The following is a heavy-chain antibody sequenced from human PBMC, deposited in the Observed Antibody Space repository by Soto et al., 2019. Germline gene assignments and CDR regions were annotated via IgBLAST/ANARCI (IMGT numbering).Heavy chain of an antibody. CDR3: ARNRQYYYDSSGYSNYYYGMDV. V-gene: IGHV5-51*01. Sequence: GESLKISCKGSGYSFTSYWIGWVRQMPGKGLEWMGIIYPGDSDTRYSPSFQGQVTISADKSISTAYLQWSSLKASDTAMYYCARNRQYYYDSSGYSNYYYGMDVWGQGTKVTVSS. CDR2: IYPGDSDT. J-gene: IGHJ6*02. CDR1: GYSFTSYW. D-gene: IGHD3-22*01.